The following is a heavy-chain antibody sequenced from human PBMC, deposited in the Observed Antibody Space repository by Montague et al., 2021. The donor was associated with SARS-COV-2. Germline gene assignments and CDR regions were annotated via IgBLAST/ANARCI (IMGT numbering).Heavy chain of an antibody. CDR1: GFTFDDYG. D-gene: IGHD3-10*01. J-gene: IGHJ4*02. V-gene: IGHV3-20*01. CDR2: ISRTGDRT. CDR3: SRGGGMIRGVVDF. Sequence: SLRLSCAASGFTFDDYGMSWVRQAPGKGLEWASGISRTGDRTAYGDLVKGRFTISRDNARNSLYLQMNSLRVEDTALYHCSRGGGMIRGVVDFWGQGILVSVSS.